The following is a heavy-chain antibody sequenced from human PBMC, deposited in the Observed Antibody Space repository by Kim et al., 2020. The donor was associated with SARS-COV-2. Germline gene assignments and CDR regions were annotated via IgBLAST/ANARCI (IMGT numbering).Heavy chain of an antibody. J-gene: IGHJ6*01. CDR1: GGSISSYY. V-gene: IGHV4-59*01. Sequence: SETLSLTCTVSGGSISSYYWSWIRQPPGKGLEWIGYIYYSGSTNYNPSLKSRVTISVDTSKNQFSLKLSSVTAADTAVYYCARADHITMVRGVNYYGMDV. CDR2: IYYSGST. CDR3: ARADHITMVRGVNYYGMDV. D-gene: IGHD3-10*01.